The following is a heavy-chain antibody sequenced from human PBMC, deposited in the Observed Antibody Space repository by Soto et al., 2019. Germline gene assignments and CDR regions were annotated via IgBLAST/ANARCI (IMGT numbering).Heavy chain of an antibody. V-gene: IGHV3-33*01. J-gene: IGHJ4*02. CDR2: IWYDGSNK. CDR1: GFTFSSYG. D-gene: IGHD3-3*01. CDR3: ARAGGYDFWSGYPSPDY. Sequence: GGSLRLSCAASGFTFSSYGMHWVRQAPGKGLEWVAVIWYDGSNKYYADSVKGRFTISRDNSKNTLYLQMNGLRAEGTAVYYCARAGGYDFWSGYPSPDYWGQGTLVTVSS.